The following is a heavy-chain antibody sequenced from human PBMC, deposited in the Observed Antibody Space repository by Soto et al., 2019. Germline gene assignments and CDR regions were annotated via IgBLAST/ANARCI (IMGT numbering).Heavy chain of an antibody. CDR1: GFNFAGYF. CDR2: INPNSGVT. J-gene: IGHJ4*02. V-gene: IGHV1-2*02. CDR3: ARGVWGSSQELEY. Sequence: ASVKVSCKASGFNFAGYFLHWVRQTPGQGLEWMGWINPNSGVTKDAQKFQGRVTMTWDTSIKTAYMELVSLRFDDMAIYYCARGVWGSSQELEYWGQGTRVNVSS. D-gene: IGHD3-16*01.